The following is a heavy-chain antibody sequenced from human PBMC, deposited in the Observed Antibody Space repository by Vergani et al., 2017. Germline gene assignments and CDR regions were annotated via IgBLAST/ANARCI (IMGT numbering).Heavy chain of an antibody. J-gene: IGHJ5*02. D-gene: IGHD3-10*01. CDR2: IYYSVST. CDR3: ARGVPPMVRGLMRSGYFDL. V-gene: IGHV4-39*02. Sequence: QLQLQESGPGLVKPSETLSLTCTVSGGSISSSSYYWGWIRQPPGKGLEWIGSIYYSVSTYYNPSLKSRVTISVDTSKTYFSLKLSSVTAADTAVYYCARGVPPMVRGLMRSGYFDLWGQGTLVTVSS. CDR1: GGSISSSSYY.